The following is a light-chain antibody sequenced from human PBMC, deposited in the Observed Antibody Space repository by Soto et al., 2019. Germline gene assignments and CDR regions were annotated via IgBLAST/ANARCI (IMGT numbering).Light chain of an antibody. CDR3: QQSYSIPT. CDR2: DSS. Sequence: DIQMTQSPSSLPASVGDRVTITCRASQSISTYVNWYQQKAGKAPKLLIYDSSSLYSGVPSRFSGSGSGTDFTLTIITLQPEDFATYYCQQSYSIPTVGPGTKVDIK. J-gene: IGKJ3*01. CDR1: QSISTY. V-gene: IGKV1-39*01.